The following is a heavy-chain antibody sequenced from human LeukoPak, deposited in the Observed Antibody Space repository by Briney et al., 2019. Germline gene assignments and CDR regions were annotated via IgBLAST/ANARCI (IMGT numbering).Heavy chain of an antibody. CDR1: GGSISSYY. Sequence: SETLSLTCTVSGGSISSYYWSWIRQPPGKGLEWIGYIYYSGTTNYNPPLKSRVTISVDTSKNQFSLKLSSVTAADTAVYYCAGGVVMMNYYYYGMDVWGQGTTVTVSS. D-gene: IGHD3-3*01. CDR2: IYYSGTT. V-gene: IGHV4-59*01. J-gene: IGHJ6*02. CDR3: AGGVVMMNYYYYGMDV.